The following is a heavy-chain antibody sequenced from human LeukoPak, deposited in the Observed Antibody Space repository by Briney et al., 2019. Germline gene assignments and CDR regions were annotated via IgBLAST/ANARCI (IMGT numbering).Heavy chain of an antibody. CDR2: ISSNGDST. CDR1: GFTLSGYG. D-gene: IGHD5-12*01. V-gene: IGHV3-64D*09. CDR3: VKGRGYTGYDASLLDY. J-gene: IGHJ4*02. Sequence: GGSLRLSCSASGFTLSGYGMHWVRQAPGKGLEYVSAISSNGDSTYYVDSVKGRFTISRDNSKNTLYLQMSSLRAEDTAVYYCVKGRGYTGYDASLLDYWGQGTLVTVSS.